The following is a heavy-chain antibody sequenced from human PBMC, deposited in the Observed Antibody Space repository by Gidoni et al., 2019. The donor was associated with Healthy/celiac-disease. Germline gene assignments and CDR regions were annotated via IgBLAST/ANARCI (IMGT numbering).Heavy chain of an antibody. J-gene: IGHJ3*02. Sequence: EVQLLESGGGLVEPGGSLRLSCAVSGFNFGRYAMRWVRQAPGKGLEWVSAISGSGCSTYYADSVTGRFTISRYNSKNTLYLQMNSLRAEDTAVYYCAKIGVAGTIHDAFDIWGQGTMVTVSS. CDR3: AKIGVAGTIHDAFDI. D-gene: IGHD6-19*01. V-gene: IGHV3-23*01. CDR2: ISGSGCST. CDR1: GFNFGRYA.